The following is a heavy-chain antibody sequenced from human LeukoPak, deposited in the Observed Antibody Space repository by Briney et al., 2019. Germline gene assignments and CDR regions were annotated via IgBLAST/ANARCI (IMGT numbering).Heavy chain of an antibody. CDR3: ARKTVTTFDI. CDR1: GFTFSSYT. CDR2: MSSSGSTI. J-gene: IGHJ3*02. D-gene: IGHD4-17*01. V-gene: IGHV3-48*04. Sequence: GGSLRLSCAASGFTFSSYTMNWVRQAPGKGLEWVSYMSSSGSTIYYADSVKGRFTISRDNAKTSLYLQMNSLRAEDTAVYYCARKTVTTFDIWGQGTMVTVSS.